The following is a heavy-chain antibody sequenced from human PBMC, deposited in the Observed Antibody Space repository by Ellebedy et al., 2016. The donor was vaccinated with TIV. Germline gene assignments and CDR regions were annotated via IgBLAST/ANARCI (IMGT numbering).Heavy chain of an antibody. V-gene: IGHV3-23*01. J-gene: IGHJ5*02. Sequence: PGESLRLSCATSGFIFSDYAISRVRQPPGKGLAWVSTISGRGESTFAADSVKGRFTISRDFSKRTVYLQMHSLRVEDTAVYFCANRGHSIGWFADWGQGTLVIVSS. CDR3: ANRGHSIGWFAD. CDR2: ISGRGEST. D-gene: IGHD3-22*01. CDR1: GFIFSDYA.